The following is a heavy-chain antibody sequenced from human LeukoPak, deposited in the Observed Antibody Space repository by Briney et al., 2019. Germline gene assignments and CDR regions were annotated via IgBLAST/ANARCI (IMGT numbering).Heavy chain of an antibody. Sequence: GGSLRLSCAASGFTVSSNYMSWVRQAPGKGLEWVSVIYSGGSTYYADSVKGRFTISRDNSKNTLYLQMNSLSAEDTAVYYCARGGVVVTAVRFGYWSQGTLVTVAS. D-gene: IGHD2-21*02. J-gene: IGHJ4*02. CDR2: IYSGGST. CDR3: ARGGVVVTAVRFGY. V-gene: IGHV3-66*01. CDR1: GFTVSSNY.